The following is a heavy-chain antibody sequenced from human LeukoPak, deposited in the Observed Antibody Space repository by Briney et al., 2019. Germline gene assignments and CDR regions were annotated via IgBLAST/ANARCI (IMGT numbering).Heavy chain of an antibody. CDR2: IYPGDSDT. Sequence: GESLKISCKGSGYSFTSYWIGWVRQMPGKGLEWMGIIYPGDSDTRYSPSFQGQVTISADKSISTAYLQWSSLKASDTAMYYCAGHVGIAARFGWFDPWGQGTLVTVSS. V-gene: IGHV5-51*01. CDR3: AGHVGIAARFGWFDP. D-gene: IGHD6-6*01. J-gene: IGHJ5*02. CDR1: GYSFTSYW.